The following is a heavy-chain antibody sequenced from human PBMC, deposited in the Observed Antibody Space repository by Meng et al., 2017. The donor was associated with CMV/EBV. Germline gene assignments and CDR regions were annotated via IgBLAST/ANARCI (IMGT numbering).Heavy chain of an antibody. CDR2: ISVPVNII. J-gene: IGHJ6*02. D-gene: IGHD6-6*01. V-gene: IGHV3-48*03. CDR1: GFTFRSHA. CDR3: TRSVVMDV. Sequence: GESLKISCAASGFTFRSHAMKWVRQAPGKGLEWISYISVPVNIIYYADSVKGRFTISRDNAKNSLYLQMDSLRAEDTAVYYCTRSVVMDVWGQGTTVTVSS.